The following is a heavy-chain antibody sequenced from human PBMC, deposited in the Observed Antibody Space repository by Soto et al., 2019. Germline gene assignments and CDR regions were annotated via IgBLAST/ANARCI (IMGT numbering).Heavy chain of an antibody. CDR1: GDSISSYY. Sequence: SETLSLTCTVSGDSISSYYWSWIRQPPGKGLEWIGYAYYGGNTNYNHSLKSRVTISVDKSKSQYALKLNSVNVADTAVYYCANAPLAAAGINWFDPWGQGTLVTVSS. CDR3: ANAPLAAAGINWFDP. J-gene: IGHJ5*02. V-gene: IGHV4-59*08. D-gene: IGHD6-13*01. CDR2: AYYGGNT.